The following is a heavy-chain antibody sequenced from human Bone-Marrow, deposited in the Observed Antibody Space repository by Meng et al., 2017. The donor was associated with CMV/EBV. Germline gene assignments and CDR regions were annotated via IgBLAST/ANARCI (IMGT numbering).Heavy chain of an antibody. J-gene: IGHJ4*02. CDR2: ISPDGGEE. Sequence: GVSLKIFLVASGFTFSNSWMTWVRQAPGKGLEWVANISPDGGEEQCVDSVKGRFTMSRDNVKNSLYLQVNSLRVEDTALYYCVRNSGRGRFDYWGQGTLVTVSS. CDR3: VRNSGRGRFDY. V-gene: IGHV3-7*01. D-gene: IGHD6-19*01. CDR1: GFTFSNSW.